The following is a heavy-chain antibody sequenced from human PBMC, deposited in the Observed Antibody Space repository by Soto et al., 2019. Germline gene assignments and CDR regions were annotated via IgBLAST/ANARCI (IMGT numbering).Heavy chain of an antibody. J-gene: IGHJ1*01. V-gene: IGHV4-59*08. CDR1: GGSISSYY. Sequence: SETLSLTCTVSGGSISSYYWSWIRQPPGKGLEWIGYIYYSGSTNYNPSLKSRVTISVDTSKNQFSLKLSSVTAADTAVYYCATFMVRGVRGGYFQHWGQGTLVTVSS. CDR3: ATFMVRGVRGGYFQH. CDR2: IYYSGST. D-gene: IGHD3-10*01.